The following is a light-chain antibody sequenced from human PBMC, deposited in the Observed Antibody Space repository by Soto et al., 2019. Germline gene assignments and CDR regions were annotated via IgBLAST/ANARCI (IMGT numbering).Light chain of an antibody. V-gene: IGLV1-44*01. Sequence: QSALTQPPSASGTPGQSVIISCSGSSSNIGSNTVNWYQQLPGSAPRVVMYSNNQRPSGVPARFSGSRSGTSASLAIRGLQSEDEADYYCAAWDSSLNGVLFGGGTKLTVL. CDR3: AAWDSSLNGVL. CDR2: SNN. CDR1: SSNIGSNT. J-gene: IGLJ2*01.